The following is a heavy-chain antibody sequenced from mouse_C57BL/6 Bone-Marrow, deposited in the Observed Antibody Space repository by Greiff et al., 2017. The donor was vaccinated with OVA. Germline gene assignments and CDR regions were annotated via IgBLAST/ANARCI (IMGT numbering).Heavy chain of an antibody. CDR1: GYTFTSYW. Sequence: QVQLQQSGAELAKPGASVKLSCKASGYTFTSYWMHWVKQRPGQGLEWIGYIHPSSGYTKYNQKFKDKATLTADKSSSTAYMHLSILTFEYAAVYYCARAYYGSSDYWGQGTTLTVSS. D-gene: IGHD1-1*01. CDR3: ARAYYGSSDY. V-gene: IGHV1-7*01. J-gene: IGHJ2*01. CDR2: IHPSSGYT.